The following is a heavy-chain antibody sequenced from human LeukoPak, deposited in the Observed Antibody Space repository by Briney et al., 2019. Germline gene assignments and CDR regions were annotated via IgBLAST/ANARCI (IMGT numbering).Heavy chain of an antibody. V-gene: IGHV5-51*01. CDR1: GYTFTNFW. CDR2: IYPGDSDT. Sequence: GESLKISCEGSGYTFTNFWIGWVRQMPGKGLEWMGFIYPGDSDTRYSPSFQGQVTISADKSISTAYLQWSSLKASDTAMYYCARTVSMSPDYYYGMDVWGQGTTVTVSS. CDR3: ARTVSMSPDYYYGMDV. D-gene: IGHD2/OR15-2a*01. J-gene: IGHJ6*02.